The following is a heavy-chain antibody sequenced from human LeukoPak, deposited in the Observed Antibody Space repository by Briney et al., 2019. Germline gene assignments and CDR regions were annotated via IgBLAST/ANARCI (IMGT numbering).Heavy chain of an antibody. CDR3: ARDKAHGSGVFDY. V-gene: IGHV1-69*13. CDR1: GGTFSSYA. Sequence: SVKVSCKASGGTFSSYAISWVRQAPGQGLEWMGGIIPIFGTANYAQKFQGRVTITADESTSTAYMELSSLRSEDTAVYYCARDKAHGSGVFDYWGQGTLVTVSS. J-gene: IGHJ4*02. CDR2: IIPIFGTA. D-gene: IGHD3-10*01.